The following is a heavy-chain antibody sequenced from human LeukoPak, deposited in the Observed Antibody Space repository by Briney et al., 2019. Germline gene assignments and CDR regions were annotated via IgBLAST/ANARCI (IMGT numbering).Heavy chain of an antibody. CDR1: GFTFSSYA. Sequence: GGSLRLSCAASGFTFSSYAMSWVRQAPGKGLEWVSAISGSGGSTYYADSVKGRFTISRDNSKNTLYLQMNSLRAEDTAVYYCAKEQGGTMVRGAHFDYWGQGTLVTVSS. CDR2: ISGSGGST. CDR3: AKEQGGTMVRGAHFDY. D-gene: IGHD3-10*01. J-gene: IGHJ4*02. V-gene: IGHV3-23*01.